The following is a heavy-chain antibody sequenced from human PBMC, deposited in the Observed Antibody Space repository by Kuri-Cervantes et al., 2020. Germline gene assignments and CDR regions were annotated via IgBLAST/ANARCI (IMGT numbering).Heavy chain of an antibody. D-gene: IGHD2-21*02. J-gene: IGHJ2*01. CDR2: IIPIFGTA. Sequence: SVKVSCKASGGTFSSYAISWVRRAPGQGLEWMGGIIPIFGTANYAQKFQGRVTITADESTSTAYMELSSLRPDDTAVYYGARGGGVTGGYFDLWGRGTLVTVSS. V-gene: IGHV1-69*13. CDR3: ARGGGVTGGYFDL. CDR1: GGTFSSYA.